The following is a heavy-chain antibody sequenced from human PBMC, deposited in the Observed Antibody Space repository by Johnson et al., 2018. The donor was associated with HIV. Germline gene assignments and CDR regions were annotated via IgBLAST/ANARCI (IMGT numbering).Heavy chain of an antibody. V-gene: IGHV3-11*04. J-gene: IGHJ3*02. Sequence: QVHPLESAGGLLKPGGSLRLSSPFSRFIFSDYYMSWIRQAPGKGLEWVSYISGSGNSIYYADSVKVRFTISRDNAKNSLYLQMNSLRAEDTAVYYCARGDGYRRAFDIWGQGTMVTVSS. D-gene: IGHD1-1*01. CDR1: RFIFSDYY. CDR3: ARGDGYRRAFDI. CDR2: ISGSGNSI.